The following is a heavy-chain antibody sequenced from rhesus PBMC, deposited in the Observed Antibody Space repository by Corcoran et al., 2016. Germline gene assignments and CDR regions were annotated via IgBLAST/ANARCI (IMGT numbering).Heavy chain of an antibody. CDR1: GDSISSFNW. J-gene: IGHJ5-2*02. Sequence: QVQLQESGPGLVEPSETLSLTCTVSGDSISSFNWWSWIRQPPGKGLEWIGNIVFISGDTFYNPSFVSRVTISKDTSKNQFSLRLNSMTAADTAVYQCARHPYPFGSLDVWGRGLLVTVSS. CDR3: ARHPYPFGSLDV. D-gene: IGHD3S6*01. V-gene: IGHV4-65*02. CDR2: IVFISGDT.